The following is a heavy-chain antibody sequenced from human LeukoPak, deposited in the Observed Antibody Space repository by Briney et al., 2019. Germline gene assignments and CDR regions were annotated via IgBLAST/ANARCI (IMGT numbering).Heavy chain of an antibody. J-gene: IGHJ4*02. CDR2: INHSGST. CDR1: GGSFSGYY. CDR3: ARLPAGLYYYGSGSFGGFDY. Sequence: SETLSLTCAVYGGSFSGYYWSWIRQPPGKGLEWIGEINHSGSTNYNPTLKSRVTISVDTSKNQSSLKLSSVTAADTAVYYCARLPAGLYYYGSGSFGGFDYWGQGTLVTVSS. V-gene: IGHV4-34*01. D-gene: IGHD3-10*01.